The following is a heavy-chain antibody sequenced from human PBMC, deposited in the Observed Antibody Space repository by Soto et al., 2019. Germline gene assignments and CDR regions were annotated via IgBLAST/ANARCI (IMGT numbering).Heavy chain of an antibody. CDR3: TRKRTLSYYYYYMDV. D-gene: IGHD1-1*01. Sequence: PSETLSLTCTVSGGSISSYYWSWIRQPPGKGLEWIGYIYYSGSTNYNPSLKSRVTISVDTSKNQFSLKLSSVTAADTAVYYCTRKRTLSYYYYYMDVWGKGTTVTVSS. J-gene: IGHJ6*03. V-gene: IGHV4-59*08. CDR1: GGSISSYY. CDR2: IYYSGST.